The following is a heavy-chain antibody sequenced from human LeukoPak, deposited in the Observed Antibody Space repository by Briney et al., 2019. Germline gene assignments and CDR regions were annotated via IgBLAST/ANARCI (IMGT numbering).Heavy chain of an antibody. D-gene: IGHD3-3*01. CDR2: IYHNGRT. Sequence: MSSETLSLTCTVSGASFSNDYWSWVRQAPGKRLEWIGYIYHNGRTNYSPSLKSRITMSIDTSQNQFSLRLTSVTAADTAVYYCARASEGIGYFDTWGRGSLVTVSS. CDR1: GASFSNDY. V-gene: IGHV4-59*01. J-gene: IGHJ4*02. CDR3: ARASEGIGYFDT.